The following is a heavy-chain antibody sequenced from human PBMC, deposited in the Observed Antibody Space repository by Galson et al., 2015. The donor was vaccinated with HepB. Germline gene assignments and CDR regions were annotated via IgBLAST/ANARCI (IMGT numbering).Heavy chain of an antibody. J-gene: IGHJ4*02. CDR2: IHSGGDT. D-gene: IGHD7-27*01. CDR1: GFTVSYNY. Sequence: SLRLSCAASGFTVSYNYMNWVRQAPGKGLEWVAVIHSGGDTYYADPVKGRLTISRDNSKNTLFLQMNSLRADDTAVYYCARATTGDGAAFFDYWGQGTLVTVSS. V-gene: IGHV3-53*01. CDR3: ARATTGDGAAFFDY.